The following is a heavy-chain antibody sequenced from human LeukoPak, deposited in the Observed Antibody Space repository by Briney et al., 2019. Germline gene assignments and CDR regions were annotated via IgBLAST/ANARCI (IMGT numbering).Heavy chain of an antibody. CDR2: ISYDGSNK. J-gene: IGHJ4*02. D-gene: IGHD1-1*01. CDR1: GFTFSSYG. V-gene: IGHV3-30*18. Sequence: GGSLRLSCAASGFTFSSYGVHWVRQAPGKGLEWVAVISYDGSNKYYADSVKGRFTISRDNSKNTLYLQMNSLRAEDTAVYYCAKDVGTVVGTYFDYWGQGTLVTVSS. CDR3: AKDVGTVVGTYFDY.